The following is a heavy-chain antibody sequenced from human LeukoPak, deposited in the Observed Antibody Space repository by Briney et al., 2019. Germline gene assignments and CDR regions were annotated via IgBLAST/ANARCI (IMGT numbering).Heavy chain of an antibody. CDR1: GFTFSSYS. V-gene: IGHV3-21*01. CDR2: ISSSSSYI. D-gene: IGHD3-22*01. Sequence: GGSLRLSCAASGFTFSSYSMNWVRQAPGKGLEWVSSISSSSSYIYYADSLKGRFTISRDNAKNSLYLQMNSLRAEDTAVYYCARGYYDSNAQLFDYWGQGTLVTVSS. J-gene: IGHJ4*02. CDR3: ARGYYDSNAQLFDY.